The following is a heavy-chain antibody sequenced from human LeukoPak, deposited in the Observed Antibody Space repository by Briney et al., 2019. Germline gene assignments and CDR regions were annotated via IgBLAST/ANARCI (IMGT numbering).Heavy chain of an antibody. Sequence: SETLSLTCTVSGYSISNGYYWGWIRQPPGKGLEWIGSIYHSGSIYYNPSLKSRVTISVDTSKNQFSLKLSSVTAADTAVYYCARDRSLRYFDWLFQGDAFDIWGQGTMVTVSS. CDR2: IYHSGSI. V-gene: IGHV4-38-2*02. CDR3: ARDRSLRYFDWLFQGDAFDI. CDR1: GYSISNGYY. D-gene: IGHD3-9*01. J-gene: IGHJ3*02.